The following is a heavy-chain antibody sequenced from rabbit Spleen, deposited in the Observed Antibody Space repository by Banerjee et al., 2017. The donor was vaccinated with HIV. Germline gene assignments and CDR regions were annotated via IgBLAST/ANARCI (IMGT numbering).Heavy chain of an antibody. CDR2: IDPVFGIT. CDR1: GFTLSSYY. Sequence: QQLVESGGGLVQPGGSLKLSCTASGFTLSSYYMNWVRQAPGKGLEWIGYIDPVFGITYYANWVNGRFSISRENAQNTVFLQMTSLTAADTATYFCARDSGTSFSSYGMDLWGPGTLVTVS. CDR3: ARDSGTSFSSYGMDL. J-gene: IGHJ6*01. V-gene: IGHV1S7*01. D-gene: IGHD8-1*01.